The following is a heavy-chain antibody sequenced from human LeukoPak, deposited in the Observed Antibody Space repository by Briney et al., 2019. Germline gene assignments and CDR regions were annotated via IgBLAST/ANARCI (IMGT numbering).Heavy chain of an antibody. D-gene: IGHD2-2*01. CDR2: ISSSSSYI. V-gene: IGHV3-21*01. Sequence: PGGSLRLSCAASGLTFSTYTMNWVRQAPGKGLEWVSSISSSSSYIYYAGSVKGRFTISRDNAKNSLYLQMNSLRAEDTAVYYCARLGSSSDFWGQGTLVTVSS. J-gene: IGHJ4*02. CDR1: GLTFSTYT. CDR3: ARLGSSSDF.